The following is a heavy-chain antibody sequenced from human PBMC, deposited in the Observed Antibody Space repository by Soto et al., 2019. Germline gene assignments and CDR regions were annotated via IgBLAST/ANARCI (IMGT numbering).Heavy chain of an antibody. CDR2: IGGSGSSA. Sequence: EVQLLESGGGLVQPGGSLRLSWAASGFTFKNFAVSWVRQAPGRGMAWVSAIGGSGSSANYADSVKGRFTVSRDDSKSTMYLQMRGLRVDDTALYYCAKDAVAYNGEWDWFDLWGQGTLVTVSS. V-gene: IGHV3-23*01. D-gene: IGHD3-10*01. J-gene: IGHJ5*02. CDR3: AKDAVAYNGEWDWFDL. CDR1: GFTFKNFA.